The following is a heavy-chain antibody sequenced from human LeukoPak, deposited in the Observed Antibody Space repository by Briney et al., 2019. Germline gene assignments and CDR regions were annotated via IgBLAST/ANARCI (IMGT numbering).Heavy chain of an antibody. CDR1: GFTFSSYG. D-gene: IGHD5-24*01. CDR3: AKEWLERSAFDI. J-gene: IGHJ3*02. CDR2: ISYDGSNK. Sequence: GGSLGLSCAASGFTFSSYGMHWVRQAPGKGLEWVAVISYDGSNKYYADSVKGRFTISRDSSKNTLYLQMNSLRAEDTAVYYCAKEWLERSAFDIWGQGTMVTVSS. V-gene: IGHV3-30*18.